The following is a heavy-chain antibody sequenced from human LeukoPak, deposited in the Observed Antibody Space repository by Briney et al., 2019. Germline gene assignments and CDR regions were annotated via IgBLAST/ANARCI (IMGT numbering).Heavy chain of an antibody. CDR1: GGSISSGSYY. CDR2: IYTSGST. V-gene: IGHV4-61*02. J-gene: IGHJ4*02. CDR3: ASGVRGVSFVDY. D-gene: IGHD3-10*01. Sequence: SQTLSLTCTVSGGSISSGSYYWSWIRQPAGKGLEWIGRIYTSGSTNYNPSLKSRVTISVDTSKNQFSLKLSSVTAADTAVYYCASGVRGVSFVDYWGQGTLVTVSS.